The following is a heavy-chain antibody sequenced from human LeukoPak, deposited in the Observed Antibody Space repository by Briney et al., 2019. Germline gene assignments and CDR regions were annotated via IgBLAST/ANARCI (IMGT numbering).Heavy chain of an antibody. V-gene: IGHV3-30*03. Sequence: PGGSLTLSCAASGFTLRSYGMHWVRQAPGKGLEWVAVISYDGSNKYYADSVKGRFTISRDNSKNTLYLQMNSVRAEHTAVYYCTRNHDDTDDYGEYYYYYMDVSGEGTTVTISS. D-gene: IGHD5-12*01. CDR2: ISYDGSNK. CDR1: GFTLRSYG. J-gene: IGHJ6*03. CDR3: TRNHDDTDDYGEYYYYYMDV.